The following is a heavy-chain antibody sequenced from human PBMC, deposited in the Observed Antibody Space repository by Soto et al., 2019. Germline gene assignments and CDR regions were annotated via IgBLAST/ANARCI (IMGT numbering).Heavy chain of an antibody. CDR3: AKEPKYCISTSCYLDYFDY. V-gene: IGHV3-23*01. CDR1: GFTFSSYA. Sequence: PGGSLRLSCAASGFTFSSYAMSWVRQAPGKGLEWVSAISGSGGSTYYADSVKGRFTISRDNSKNTLYLQMNSLRAEDTAVYYCAKEPKYCISTSCYLDYFDYWGQGTLVTVSS. CDR2: ISGSGGST. D-gene: IGHD2-2*01. J-gene: IGHJ4*02.